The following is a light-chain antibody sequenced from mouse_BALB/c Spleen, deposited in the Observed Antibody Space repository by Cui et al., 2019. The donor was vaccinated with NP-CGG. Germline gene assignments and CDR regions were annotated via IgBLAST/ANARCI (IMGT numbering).Light chain of an antibody. CDR3: ALWYSNHWV. V-gene: IGLV1*01. J-gene: IGLJ1*01. CDR1: TGAVTTSNY. CDR2: GTN. Sequence: QAVVTQESALTTSPGGTVTLTCRSSTGAVTTSNYANWVQEKPDHLFTGLIGGTNNRAPGVPARFSGSLIGDKAALTITEAQTEDEAIYFCALWYSNHWVFGGGTKLTVL.